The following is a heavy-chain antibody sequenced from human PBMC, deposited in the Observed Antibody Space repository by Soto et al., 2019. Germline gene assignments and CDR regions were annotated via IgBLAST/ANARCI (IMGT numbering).Heavy chain of an antibody. V-gene: IGHV3-15*07. Sequence: PGGSLRLSCAASGFTFSNAWMNWVRQAPGKGLEWVGRIKSKTDGGTTDYAAPVQGRYTISRDDSNNTLSLQMNSLKTEDTAVYYCTSTIVGVVMGEYYYYYGMDGWGQGTTVTVAS. D-gene: IGHD3-3*01. CDR3: TSTIVGVVMGEYYYYYGMDG. CDR2: IKSKTDGGTT. CDR1: GFTFSNAW. J-gene: IGHJ6*02.